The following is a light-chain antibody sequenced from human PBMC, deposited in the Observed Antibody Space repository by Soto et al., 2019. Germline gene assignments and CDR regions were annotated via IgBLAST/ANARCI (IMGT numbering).Light chain of an antibody. CDR2: STN. CDR3: VLYMGNGIWV. J-gene: IGLJ3*02. CDR1: SGSVSTGYY. V-gene: IGLV8-61*01. Sequence: QTVVTQEPSFSVSPGRTVTLTCGLTSGSVSTGYYPSWYQQTPGQAPRTLIYSTNTRSSGVPGRFSGSILGNKAALTITGAQADDEADYYCVLYMGNGIWVFGGGTKLTVL.